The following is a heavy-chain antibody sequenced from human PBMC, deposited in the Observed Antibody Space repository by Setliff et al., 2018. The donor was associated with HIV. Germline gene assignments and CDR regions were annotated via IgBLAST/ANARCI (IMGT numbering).Heavy chain of an antibody. D-gene: IGHD3-10*01. J-gene: IGHJ6*03. CDR1: GGSISSGGYY. CDR2: IYYSGST. CDR3: ARVRGLLPYYYLDV. Sequence: KTSETLSLTCTVSGGSISSGGYYWSWIRQHPGKGLEWIGYIYYSGSTYYNPSLKSRVTMSVDTSKNQFSLKLSSVTAADTAVYYCARVRGLLPYYYLDVWGKGTTVTVSS. V-gene: IGHV4-31*03.